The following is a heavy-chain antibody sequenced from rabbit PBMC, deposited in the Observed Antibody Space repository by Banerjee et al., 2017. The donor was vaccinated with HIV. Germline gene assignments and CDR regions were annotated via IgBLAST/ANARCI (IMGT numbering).Heavy chain of an antibody. D-gene: IGHD8-1*01. J-gene: IGHJ6*01. CDR3: ARDLGGSSDL. CDR2: INTISGDT. CDR1: GFSFSNEYV. V-gene: IGHV1S40*01. Sequence: QSLEESGGDLVKPEGSLTLTCTASGFSFSNEYVMCWVRQAPGKGLEWIACINTISGDTVYATWAKGRFTISKTSSTTVTLQMTSLTAADTATYFCARDLGGSSDLWGPGTLVTVS.